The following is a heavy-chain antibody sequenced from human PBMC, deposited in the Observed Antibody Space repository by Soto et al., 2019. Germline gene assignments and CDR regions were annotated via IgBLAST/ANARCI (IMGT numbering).Heavy chain of an antibody. CDR3: ARPPGYISDWYYFDL. J-gene: IGHJ4*02. Sequence: SVKFSCKASGGAFSSNPISWMRQAPGQGLEWVGGTIPTVGAGSYAQRFQGRVTMTWDTSLKTAYMELSSLISEDTAVYYCARPPGYISDWYYFDLWGQGTLVTVSS. V-gene: IGHV1-69*06. CDR1: GGAFSSNP. D-gene: IGHD3-9*01. CDR2: TIPTVGAG.